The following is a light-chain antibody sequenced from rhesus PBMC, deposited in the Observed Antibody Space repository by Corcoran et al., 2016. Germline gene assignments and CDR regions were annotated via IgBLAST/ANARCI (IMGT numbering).Light chain of an antibody. Sequence: DIQMTQSPSSLSASVGDRVTITCRASQGITNDLAWYHQKPGETPKLLIYEASSLQSGIPYRFSGSGTGTDFTLTISSLQSEDFATYYCQHYYSTSPSFGQGTKVEIK. V-gene: IGKV1-25*01. CDR2: EAS. J-gene: IGKJ2*01. CDR1: QGITND. CDR3: QHYYSTSPS.